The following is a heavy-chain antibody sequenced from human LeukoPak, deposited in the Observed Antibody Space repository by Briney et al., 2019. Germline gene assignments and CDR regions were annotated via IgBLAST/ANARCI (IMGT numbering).Heavy chain of an antibody. CDR1: GFTFSSYA. Sequence: GGSLRLSCAASGFTFSSYAMSWVRQAPGKGLEWVSAISGSGGSTYYADSVKGRFTISRDNAKNSLYLQMNSLRAEDTAVYYCARDTYGDDFYYYYGMDVWGQGTAVTVSS. D-gene: IGHD4-17*01. J-gene: IGHJ6*02. V-gene: IGHV3-23*01. CDR3: ARDTYGDDFYYYYGMDV. CDR2: ISGSGGST.